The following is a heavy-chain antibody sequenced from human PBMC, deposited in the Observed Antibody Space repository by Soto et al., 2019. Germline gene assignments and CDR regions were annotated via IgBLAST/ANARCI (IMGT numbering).Heavy chain of an antibody. J-gene: IGHJ6*02. CDR1: GGTFSSYA. Sequence: QVQLVQSGAEVKKPGSSVKVSCKASGGTFSSYAISWVRQAPGQGLEWMGGIIPIFGTANYAQKFQGRVTITADESKSTAYMELSSLRSEDTSVYYCARQEKYQLYYYYYGMDVWGQGTTVTVSS. CDR2: IIPIFGTA. V-gene: IGHV1-69*12. CDR3: ARQEKYQLYYYYYGMDV. D-gene: IGHD2-2*01.